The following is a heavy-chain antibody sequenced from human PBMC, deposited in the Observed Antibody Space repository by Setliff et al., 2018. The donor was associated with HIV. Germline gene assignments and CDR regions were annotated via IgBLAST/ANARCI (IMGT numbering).Heavy chain of an antibody. V-gene: IGHV4-59*11. Sequence: PSETLSLTCTVSGSSISSHYWSWIRQPPGKGLEWIGSIYYSESTNYNPSLKSRVTIPVDTSKNQFSLRLSAVTAADTAVYYCASLTDYGGDSGSHWGQGALVTVSS. CDR2: IYYSEST. CDR1: GSSISSHY. CDR3: ASLTDYGGDSGSH. D-gene: IGHD4-17*01. J-gene: IGHJ4*02.